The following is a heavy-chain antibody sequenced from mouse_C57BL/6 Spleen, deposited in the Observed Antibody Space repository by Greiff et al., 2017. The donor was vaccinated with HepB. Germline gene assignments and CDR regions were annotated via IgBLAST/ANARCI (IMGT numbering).Heavy chain of an antibody. CDR2: INPSRGYT. CDR3: ARSTTVEAPYWYFDV. CDR1: GYTFTSYT. Sequence: QVQLQQSGAELARPGASVKMSCKASGYTFTSYTMHWVKQRPGQGLEWIGYINPSRGYTKYNQKFKDKATLTADKSSSTAYMQLSSLTSEDSAVYYCARSTTVEAPYWYFDVWGTGTTVTVSS. V-gene: IGHV1-4*01. J-gene: IGHJ1*03. D-gene: IGHD1-1*01.